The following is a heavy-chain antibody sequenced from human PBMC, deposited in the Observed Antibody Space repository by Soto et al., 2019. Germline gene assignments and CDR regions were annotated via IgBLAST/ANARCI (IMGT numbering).Heavy chain of an antibody. J-gene: IGHJ6*03. CDR3: ARVRLGLWFGELLYYYYMDV. D-gene: IGHD3-10*01. CDR2: IYSGGST. CDR1: GFTVSSNY. V-gene: IGHV3-66*01. Sequence: EVQLVESGGGLVQPGGSLRLSCAASGFTVSSNYMSWVRQAPGKGLAWVSVIYSGGSTYYADSVKGRFTISRDNSKNTLYLKMNSLRAEDTAVYYCARVRLGLWFGELLYYYYMDVWGKGTTVTVSS.